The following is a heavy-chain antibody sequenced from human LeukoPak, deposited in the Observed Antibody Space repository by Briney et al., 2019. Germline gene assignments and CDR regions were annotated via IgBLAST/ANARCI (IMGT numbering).Heavy chain of an antibody. CDR2: ISGSGGST. D-gene: IGHD3-22*01. CDR1: GLTFSSYA. J-gene: IGHJ3*02. V-gene: IGHV3-23*01. Sequence: GGSLRLSCAASGLTFSSYAISWVRQAPGKGLEWVSAISGSGGSTYYADSVKGRFTISRDNSKNTLYLQMNSLRAEDTAVYQCAKGRYYHDNSDAFEIWGQGTMVTVSS. CDR3: AKGRYYHDNSDAFEI.